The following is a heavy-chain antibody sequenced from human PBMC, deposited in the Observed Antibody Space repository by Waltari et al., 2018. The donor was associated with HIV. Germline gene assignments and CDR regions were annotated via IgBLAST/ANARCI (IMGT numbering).Heavy chain of an antibody. J-gene: IGHJ4*01. CDR1: GGSFSGYY. Sequence: QVQLQQWGAGLLKPSENLSLTCAVSGGSFSGYYWSWIRQPPGKGLEWIGEVNHSGGTNYNPSLKSRVTISVDTSKNQFSLKLTSVTAADTAVYYCARGPRRATTPYYFDYWGHGTLVTVSS. CDR2: VNHSGGT. CDR3: ARGPRRATTPYYFDY. D-gene: IGHD1-1*01. V-gene: IGHV4-34*01.